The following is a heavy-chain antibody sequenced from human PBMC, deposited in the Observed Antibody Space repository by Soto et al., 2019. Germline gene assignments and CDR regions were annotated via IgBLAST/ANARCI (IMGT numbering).Heavy chain of an antibody. D-gene: IGHD2-21*01. V-gene: IGHV1-18*01. CDR1: GYPFTNYG. CDR2: IGGHSGGT. CDR3: AKDGGHGARMHICGMDV. J-gene: IGHJ6*02. Sequence: ASVKVSCKASGYPFTNYGINWVRQAPGQGLEWMGWIGGHSGGTNYGPKFRDRITMATDTSSKTAYMELRSLRSDDTAVYYCAKDGGHGARMHICGMDVWGQGTTVTVSS.